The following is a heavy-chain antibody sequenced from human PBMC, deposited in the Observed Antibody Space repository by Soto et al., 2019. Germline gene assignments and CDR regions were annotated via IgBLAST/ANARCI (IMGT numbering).Heavy chain of an antibody. Sequence: PGGSLRLSCAASGFTFSNYAMSWVRQSPGKGLEWVSTISARGDTTYYADSVKGRFTISRENSRDTLYLQMNSLRAEDAAMYYCVKAMGDAFGDGLYYFDSRGQGTEVTVSS. J-gene: IGHJ4*02. V-gene: IGHV3-23*01. D-gene: IGHD3-16*01. CDR2: ISARGDTT. CDR3: VKAMGDAFGDGLYYFDS. CDR1: GFTFSNYA.